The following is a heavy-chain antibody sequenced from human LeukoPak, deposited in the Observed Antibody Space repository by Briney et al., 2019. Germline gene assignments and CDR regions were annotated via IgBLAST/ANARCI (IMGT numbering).Heavy chain of an antibody. J-gene: IGHJ4*02. Sequence: GGSLRLSCAASGLTFQNYAMTWVRQAPGKGLEWVSAISGSGDRTYYADSVKGRFNISRDNSKNVMFLEMHSLRGDDTAVYLCARGPSRRGLRSSADYWGQGTLVTVSS. D-gene: IGHD2-2*01. V-gene: IGHV3-23*01. CDR2: ISGSGDRT. CDR1: GLTFQNYA. CDR3: ARGPSRRGLRSSADY.